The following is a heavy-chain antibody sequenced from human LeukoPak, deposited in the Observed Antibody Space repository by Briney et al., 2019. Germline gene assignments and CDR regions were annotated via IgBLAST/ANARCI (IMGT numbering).Heavy chain of an antibody. CDR3: TRLDCSGGSCYDLGYGVDV. Sequence: PGGSLKLSCAASGFTFSGSAMHWVRQASGKGLEWVGRIRSKANSYATAYAASVKGRFTISRDDSKNTAYLQMNSLKTEDTAVYYCTRLDCSGGSCYDLGYGVDVWGKETTVTVSS. V-gene: IGHV3-73*01. J-gene: IGHJ6*04. D-gene: IGHD2-15*01. CDR2: IRSKANSYAT. CDR1: GFTFSGSA.